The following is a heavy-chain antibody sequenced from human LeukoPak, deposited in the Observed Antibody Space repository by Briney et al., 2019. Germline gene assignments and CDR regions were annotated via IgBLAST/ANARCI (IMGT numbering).Heavy chain of an antibody. V-gene: IGHV3-30*02. D-gene: IGHD6-19*01. CDR2: IRYDGSNK. J-gene: IGHJ3*02. Sequence: GGSLRLSCAASGFTFSSYGMHWVRQAPGKGLEWVAFIRYDGSNKYYADSVKARFTISRDNAKNTLYLQMNSLRAEDTAVYYCARGLVVAGAFDIWGQGTMVTVSS. CDR1: GFTFSSYG. CDR3: ARGLVVAGAFDI.